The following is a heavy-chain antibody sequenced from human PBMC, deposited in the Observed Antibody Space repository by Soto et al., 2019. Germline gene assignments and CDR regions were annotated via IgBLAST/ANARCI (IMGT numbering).Heavy chain of an antibody. CDR3: AKDPELLLWFEEFIRGGFDP. D-gene: IGHD3-10*01. Sequence: SGGSLRLSCAASGFTFSSYAMSWVRQAPGKGLEWVSAISGSGGSTYYADSVKGRFTIPRDNSKNTLYLQMNSLRAEDTAVYYCAKDPELLLWFEEFIRGGFDPWGQGTLVTVSS. CDR2: ISGSGGST. J-gene: IGHJ5*02. V-gene: IGHV3-23*01. CDR1: GFTFSSYA.